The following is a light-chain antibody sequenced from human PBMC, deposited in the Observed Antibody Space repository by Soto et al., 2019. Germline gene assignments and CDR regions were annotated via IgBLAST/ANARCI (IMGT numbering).Light chain of an antibody. Sequence: QSVLTQPPSASGTPGQRVTIPCYGSSSNIGGNFVHWYQQLPGTAPKLLTYSNNQRPSGVSDRFSGSKSGTSASLAISGLRSEDEADYYCAAWDDSLSGPVFGGGTKLTVL. CDR3: AAWDDSLSGPV. J-gene: IGLJ2*01. CDR1: SSNIGGNF. CDR2: SNN. V-gene: IGLV1-47*02.